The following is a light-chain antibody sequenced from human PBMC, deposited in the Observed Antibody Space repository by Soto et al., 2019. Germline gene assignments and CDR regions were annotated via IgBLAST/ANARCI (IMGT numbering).Light chain of an antibody. Sequence: DIPLTQSPSFLSASVGDRVTITCRASQGISSYLAWYQQKPGKAPKLLIYAASTLQSGVPSRFSGSGSGTEFTLTISSLQPEDFATYYCQQLNSYPLTFDGGTKVEIK. J-gene: IGKJ4*01. CDR2: AAS. V-gene: IGKV1-9*01. CDR1: QGISSY. CDR3: QQLNSYPLT.